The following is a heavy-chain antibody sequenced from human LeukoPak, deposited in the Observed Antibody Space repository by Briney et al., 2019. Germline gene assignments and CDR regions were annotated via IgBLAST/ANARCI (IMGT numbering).Heavy chain of an antibody. V-gene: IGHV5-51*01. CDR2: IYPGDSDT. CDR3: ARVSGQAYYFDY. J-gene: IGHJ4*02. Sequence: GESLKISCKGSGYSFSSYWIGWVRQMPGKGLEWMGIIYPGDSDTRYSPSFQGQVTISADRSITTAYVQWSSLQASDTAMYYCARVSGQAYYFDYWGQGTLVTVSS. CDR1: GYSFSSYW. D-gene: IGHD6-19*01.